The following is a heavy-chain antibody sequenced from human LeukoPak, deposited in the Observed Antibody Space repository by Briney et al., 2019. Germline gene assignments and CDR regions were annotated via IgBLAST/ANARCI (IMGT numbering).Heavy chain of an antibody. CDR1: GYSFASYW. J-gene: IGHJ4*02. Sequence: GESLKISCKGSGYSFASYWIGWVRQMPGKGLEWMGIIYPGDSDTRYSPSFQGRVTISADKSISTAYLQWSSLKASDTAMYYCARPNSSSWSPLDYWGQGTLVTVSS. V-gene: IGHV5-51*01. CDR3: ARPNSSSWSPLDY. D-gene: IGHD6-13*01. CDR2: IYPGDSDT.